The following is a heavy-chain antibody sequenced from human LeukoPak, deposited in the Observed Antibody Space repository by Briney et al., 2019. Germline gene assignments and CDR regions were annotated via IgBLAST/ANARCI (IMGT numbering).Heavy chain of an antibody. CDR3: ARDRAALQDWVEFDP. D-gene: IGHD3/OR15-3a*01. CDR2: IRDSGEA. Sequence: PAGSLRLSWAVSGFKVSDYYMSWVRQAPGKGLEWVGLIRDSGEAFYADFVRGRFAISRDESENTLYLQMNSLRVEDTAVYFCARDRAALQDWVEFDPWGQGTPVIVSS. CDR1: GFKVSDYY. V-gene: IGHV3-66*03. J-gene: IGHJ5*02.